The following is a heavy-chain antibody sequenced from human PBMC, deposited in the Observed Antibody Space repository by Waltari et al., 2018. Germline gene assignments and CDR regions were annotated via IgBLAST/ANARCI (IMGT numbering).Heavy chain of an antibody. D-gene: IGHD3-9*01. CDR3: ARGSTHYDILTCEPSPKSFDY. J-gene: IGHJ4*02. CDR1: GGSINSGDYT. CDR2: IYHTGSV. Sequence: QLLLQESGSGLVKPSQTLSLTCKVSGGSINSGDYTWTWIRQTPGKGLEWVAYIYHTGSVCYHPSLESRVTMSVDRSMNHFSLRLDSVTAADTAVYFCARGSTHYDILTCEPSPKSFDYWGQGTLVTVSS. V-gene: IGHV4-30-2*01.